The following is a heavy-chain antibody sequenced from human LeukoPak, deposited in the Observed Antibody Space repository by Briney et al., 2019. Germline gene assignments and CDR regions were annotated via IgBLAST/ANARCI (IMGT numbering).Heavy chain of an antibody. CDR2: IKQDGREK. V-gene: IGHV3-7*01. J-gene: IGHJ4*02. Sequence: GGSLRLSCAASGFTFSTYWMSWVRQAPGKGLEWVANIKQDGREKYYVDSVKGRFTISRDNAKNSLYLQMNSLRAEDTAVNYCARSDGAIDYWGQGTLVTVSS. CDR3: ARSDGAIDY. D-gene: IGHD1-26*01. CDR1: GFTFSTYW.